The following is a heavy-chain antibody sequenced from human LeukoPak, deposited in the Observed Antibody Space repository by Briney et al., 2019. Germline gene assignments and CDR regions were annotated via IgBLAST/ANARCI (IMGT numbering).Heavy chain of an antibody. CDR2: IYYSGST. V-gene: IGHV4-59*01. CDR1: GGSISSYY. J-gene: IGHJ3*02. CDR3: ARVRGAFDI. Sequence: MASETLSLTCTGSGGSISSYYWSWIRQPPGKGLEWIGYIYYSGSTNYNPSLKSRVTISVDTSKNQFSLKLSSVTAADTAVYYCARVRGAFDIWGQGTMVTVSS.